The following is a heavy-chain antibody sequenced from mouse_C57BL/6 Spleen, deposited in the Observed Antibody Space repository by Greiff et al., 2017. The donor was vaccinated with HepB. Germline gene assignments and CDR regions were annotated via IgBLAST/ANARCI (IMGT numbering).Heavy chain of an antibody. V-gene: IGHV14-4*01. CDR3: TVITTVVEGY. CDR2: IDPENGDT. CDR1: GFNIKDDY. D-gene: IGHD1-1*01. Sequence: EVQLQESGAELVRPGASVKLSCTASGFNIKDDYMHWVKQRPEQGLEWIGWIDPENGDTEYASKFQGKATITADTSSKTAYLQLSSLTSEDTAVYYCTVITTVVEGYWGQGTTLTVSS. J-gene: IGHJ2*01.